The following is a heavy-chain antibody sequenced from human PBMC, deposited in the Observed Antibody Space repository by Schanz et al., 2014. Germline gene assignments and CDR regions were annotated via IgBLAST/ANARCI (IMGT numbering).Heavy chain of an antibody. D-gene: IGHD3-10*01. Sequence: QVQLVESGGGVVQPGGSLRLSCAASGFTFSFSGMQWVRQAPGKGLEWVAFIRNDGNNKYYADSVKGRFTISRDNSKNTLYLQMNSLRAEDTALYYCTKGMDSYVSGSDHWGQGTLVTVSS. CDR2: IRNDGNNK. J-gene: IGHJ4*02. CDR3: TKGMDSYVSGSDH. V-gene: IGHV3-30*02. CDR1: GFTFSFSG.